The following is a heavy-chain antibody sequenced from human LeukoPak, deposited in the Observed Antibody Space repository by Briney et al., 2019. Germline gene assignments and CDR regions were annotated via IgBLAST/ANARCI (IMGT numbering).Heavy chain of an antibody. Sequence: SETLSLTCAVYGGSFSGYYWSWIRQPPGKGLEWIGEVNHSGSTNYNPSLKSRVTISVDTSKNQFSLKLSSVTAADTAVYYCARSEYYYGSGSYYSDYWGQGTLVTVSS. V-gene: IGHV4-34*01. CDR2: VNHSGST. CDR3: ARSEYYYGSGSYYSDY. D-gene: IGHD3-10*01. CDR1: GGSFSGYY. J-gene: IGHJ4*02.